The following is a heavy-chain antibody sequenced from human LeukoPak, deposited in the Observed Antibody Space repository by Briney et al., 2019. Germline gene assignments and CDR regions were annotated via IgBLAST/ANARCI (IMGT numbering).Heavy chain of an antibody. CDR3: VRDVSYFRVHFDY. V-gene: IGHV3-23*01. Sequence: GGSLRLSCAASGFTFSSYGMSWVRQAPGKGLQWVSVIIGSGSSTYYADSVKGRFTISRDNARNTLYLQTDFLRAEDTAVYYCVRDVSYFRVHFDYWGQGALVTVSS. D-gene: IGHD2-21*01. CDR2: IIGSGSST. J-gene: IGHJ4*02. CDR1: GFTFSSYG.